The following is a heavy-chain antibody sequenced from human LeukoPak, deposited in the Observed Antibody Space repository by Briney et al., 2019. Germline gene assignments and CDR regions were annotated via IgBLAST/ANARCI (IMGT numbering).Heavy chain of an antibody. V-gene: IGHV3-21*01. Sequence: LGGSLRLSCAASGFTFSSYSMNWVRQAPGKGLGWASSISSSSSYIYYADSVEGRSTISRDNAKNSLYLQMNSLRAEDTAVYYCARVIAAAGTLDYWGQGTLVTVSS. CDR1: GFTFSSYS. D-gene: IGHD6-13*01. J-gene: IGHJ4*02. CDR2: ISSSSSYI. CDR3: ARVIAAAGTLDY.